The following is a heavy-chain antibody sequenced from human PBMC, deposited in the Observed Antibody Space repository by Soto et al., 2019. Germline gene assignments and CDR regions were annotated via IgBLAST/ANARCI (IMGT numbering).Heavy chain of an antibody. Sequence: GESLKISCKGSGYNFANFWIGWVRQMPGKGLEWMGMIFPGDSDTKNSPSLEGQITMSVDKSDSSAYLQWRSLKASGTAIYYCAAGYSTGLDAFDIWGQGTMVTVSS. CDR1: GYNFANFW. CDR2: IFPGDSDT. D-gene: IGHD2-8*02. J-gene: IGHJ3*02. CDR3: AAGYSTGLDAFDI. V-gene: IGHV5-51*01.